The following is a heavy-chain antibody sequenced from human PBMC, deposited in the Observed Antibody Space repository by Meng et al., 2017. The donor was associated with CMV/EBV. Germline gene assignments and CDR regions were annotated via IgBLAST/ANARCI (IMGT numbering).Heavy chain of an antibody. V-gene: IGHV3-30-3*01. J-gene: IGHJ6*02. CDR1: GFTFSSYA. Sequence: GESLKISCAASGFTFSSYAMHWVRQAPGKGLEWVAVISYDGSNKYYADSVKGRFTISRDNSKNTLYLQINSLRAEDTAVYYCARTPVADTAMVHYYYYGMDVWGQGTTVTVSS. CDR2: ISYDGSNK. CDR3: ARTPVADTAMVHYYYYGMDV. D-gene: IGHD5-18*01.